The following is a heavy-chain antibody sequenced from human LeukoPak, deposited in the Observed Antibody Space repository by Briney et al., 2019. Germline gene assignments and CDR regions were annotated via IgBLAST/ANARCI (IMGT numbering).Heavy chain of an antibody. CDR3: ARNSYSGYDYYYYYGMDV. D-gene: IGHD5-12*01. CDR2: IIPIIGTA. CDR1: GGTFSSYA. V-gene: IGHV1-69*13. Sequence: SVKVSCKASGGTFSSYAISWVRQAPGQGLEWMGGIIPIIGTANYAQKFQGRVTITADESTSTAYMELSSLRSEDTAVYYCARNSYSGYDYYYYYGMDVWGQGTTVTVSS. J-gene: IGHJ6*02.